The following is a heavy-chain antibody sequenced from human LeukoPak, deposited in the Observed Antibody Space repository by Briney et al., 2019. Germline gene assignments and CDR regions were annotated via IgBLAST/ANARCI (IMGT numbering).Heavy chain of an antibody. J-gene: IGHJ4*02. CDR2: INHSGST. CDR1: GGSFSGYY. V-gene: IGHV4-34*01. D-gene: IGHD5-18*01. Sequence: SETLSLTCAVYGGSFSGYYWSWIRQPPGKGLEWIGEINHSGSTNYNPSLKSRVTISVDTSKNQFSLKLSSVTTADTAVYYCARATDEVDTTHLGYWGQGTLVTVSS. CDR3: ARATDEVDTTHLGY.